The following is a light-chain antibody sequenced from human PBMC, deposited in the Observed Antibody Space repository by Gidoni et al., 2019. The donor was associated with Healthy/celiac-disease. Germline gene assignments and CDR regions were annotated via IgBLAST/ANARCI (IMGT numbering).Light chain of an antibody. CDR3: QQRSNWRELT. Sequence: EIVLTQSPATLSLSPGESATLPCRASQSVSSYLAWYQQKPGQAPRLLIYDASNSATGIPARFSGSGSGTDFTLTISSLEPEDFAVYYCQQRSNWRELTFGGXTKVEIK. CDR2: DAS. J-gene: IGKJ4*01. CDR1: QSVSSY. V-gene: IGKV3-11*01.